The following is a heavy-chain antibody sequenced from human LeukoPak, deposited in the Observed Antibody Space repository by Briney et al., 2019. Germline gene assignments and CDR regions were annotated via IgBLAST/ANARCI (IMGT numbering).Heavy chain of an antibody. CDR3: ARAEWLLTDY. D-gene: IGHD3-3*01. V-gene: IGHV4-38-2*02. Sequence: SETLSLTCTVSGYSISSGYYWGWIRQPPGKGLEWIGSIYHSGSTYYNPSLKSRVTISVDTSMNQFSLKLSSVTAADTAVYYCARAEWLLTDYWGQGTLVTVSS. J-gene: IGHJ4*02. CDR1: GYSISSGYY. CDR2: IYHSGST.